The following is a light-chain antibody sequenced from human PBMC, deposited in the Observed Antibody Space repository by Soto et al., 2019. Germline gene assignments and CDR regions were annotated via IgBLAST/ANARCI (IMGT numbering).Light chain of an antibody. CDR3: QQYNNWWT. J-gene: IGKJ1*01. CDR1: QSVSSN. V-gene: IGKV3-15*01. CDR2: GAS. Sequence: EIVMTQSPDTLSVSPGERATLSCRASQSVSSNLVWYQQKPGQAPRLLIYGASTRATGIPARFSGSGSGTEFTLTISSLQSEDFAVYYCQQYNNWWTFGQGTRVEIK.